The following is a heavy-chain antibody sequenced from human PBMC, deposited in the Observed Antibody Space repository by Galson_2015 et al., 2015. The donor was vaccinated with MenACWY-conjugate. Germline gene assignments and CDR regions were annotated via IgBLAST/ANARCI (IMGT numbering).Heavy chain of an antibody. Sequence: SVKVSCKASGYIFSNYGIRWVRQAPGQGLEWMGWISAHNGDTDYGQNLQGRVTITTHTSTSATYMELRSLRSDDTAVYYCARDLYFTGDHDILTGPAYWGQGTLVTVSS. V-gene: IGHV1-18*01. D-gene: IGHD3-9*01. CDR1: GYIFSNYG. CDR3: ARDLYFTGDHDILTGPAY. CDR2: ISAHNGDT. J-gene: IGHJ4*02.